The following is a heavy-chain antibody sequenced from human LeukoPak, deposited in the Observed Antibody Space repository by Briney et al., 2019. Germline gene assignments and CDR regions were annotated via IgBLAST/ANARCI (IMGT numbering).Heavy chain of an antibody. CDR2: IWYDGSNK. Sequence: GGSLRLSCVASGFTFRSYGMHWVCQAPGKGLEWVAVIWYDGSNKYYADSVKGRFTISRDNSKNTLYLQMNSLRAEDTAVYYCARGEDIAAAGTSHWGQETLVTVSS. CDR1: GFTFRSYG. J-gene: IGHJ4*02. V-gene: IGHV3-33*01. CDR3: ARGEDIAAAGTSH. D-gene: IGHD6-13*01.